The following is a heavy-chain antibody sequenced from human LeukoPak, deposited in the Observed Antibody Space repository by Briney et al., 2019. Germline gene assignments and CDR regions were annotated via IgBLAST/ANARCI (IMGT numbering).Heavy chain of an antibody. D-gene: IGHD3-3*01. V-gene: IGHV4-39*01. CDR1: GGSISSSSYY. Sequence: SETLSLTCTVSGGSISSSSYYWGWIRPPPGKGLEWIGSIYYSGSTYYNPSLKSRVTISVDTSKNQFSLKLSSVTAADTAVYYCARHAWSGSITIFGVVRGHFDYWGQGTLVTVSS. CDR3: ARHAWSGSITIFGVVRGHFDY. J-gene: IGHJ4*02. CDR2: IYYSGST.